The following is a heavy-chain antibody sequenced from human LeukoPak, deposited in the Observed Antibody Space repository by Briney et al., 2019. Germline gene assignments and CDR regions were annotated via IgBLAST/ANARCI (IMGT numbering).Heavy chain of an antibody. V-gene: IGHV4-59*01. J-gene: IGHJ4*02. Sequence: SETLSLTCTVSGGSISSYYWSWIRQPPGKGLEWIGYINDSGSTNYNPSLKSRVTISVDTSKNQFSLKLSSVTAADTAVYYCARYVGYCSGGSCYWAGFDYWGQGTLVTVSS. CDR1: GGSISSYY. D-gene: IGHD2-15*01. CDR2: INDSGST. CDR3: ARYVGYCSGGSCYWAGFDY.